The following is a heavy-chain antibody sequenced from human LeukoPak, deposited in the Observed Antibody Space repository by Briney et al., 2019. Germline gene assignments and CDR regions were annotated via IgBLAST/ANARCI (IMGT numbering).Heavy chain of an antibody. CDR1: GFSLSTSGMC. D-gene: IGHD4-17*01. Sequence: SGPTLVNPTQTLTLTCTFSGFSLSTSGMCVSWIRQPPGKALEWLARIDWDDDKYYSTSLKTRLTISKDTSKNQVVLTMTNMDPVDTATYYCARIMSHGDYGSNAFDIWGQGTMVTVSS. CDR2: IDWDDDK. J-gene: IGHJ3*02. V-gene: IGHV2-70*11. CDR3: ARIMSHGDYGSNAFDI.